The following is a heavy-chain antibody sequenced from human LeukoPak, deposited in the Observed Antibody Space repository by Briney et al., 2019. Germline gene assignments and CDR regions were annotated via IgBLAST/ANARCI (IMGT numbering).Heavy chain of an antibody. V-gene: IGHV4-39*01. CDR2: IYYSGST. Sequence: SETLSLTCTVSGGSISSSSYHWGWIRQPPGKGLEWIGSIYYSGSTYYNPSLKSRVTISVDTSKNQFSLKLSSVTAADTAVYYCARRGKEVVTAISAFDIWGQGTMVTVSS. CDR3: ARRGKEVVTAISAFDI. D-gene: IGHD2-21*02. J-gene: IGHJ3*02. CDR1: GGSISSSSYH.